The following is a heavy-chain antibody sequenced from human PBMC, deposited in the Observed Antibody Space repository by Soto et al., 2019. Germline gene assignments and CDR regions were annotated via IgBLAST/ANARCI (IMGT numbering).Heavy chain of an antibody. CDR3: AREFCSGGNCYTYYFDP. J-gene: IGHJ5*02. V-gene: IGHV3-74*01. Sequence: GGSLRLSCAASGLTFNRYWMHWVRHAPGKGLVWVSHINTDGSNTSYAGSVKGRFTISRDNAKSTLFLQMNSLRDEDTAVYYCAREFCSGGNCYTYYFDPWGQGIPVTVSS. CDR1: GLTFNRYW. D-gene: IGHD2-15*01. CDR2: INTDGSNT.